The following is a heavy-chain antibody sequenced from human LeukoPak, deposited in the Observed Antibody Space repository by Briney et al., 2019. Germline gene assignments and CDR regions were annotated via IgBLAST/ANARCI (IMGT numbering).Heavy chain of an antibody. Sequence: GASVKVSCKASGGTFSSYAISWVRQAPGQGLEWMGRIIPILGIANCAQKFQGRVTITADKSTSTAYMELSSLRSEDTAVYYCARTDVRVDSSGYYSNNWFDPWGQGTLVTVSS. D-gene: IGHD3-22*01. V-gene: IGHV1-69*04. CDR3: ARTDVRVDSSGYYSNNWFDP. CDR1: GGTFSSYA. J-gene: IGHJ5*02. CDR2: IIPILGIA.